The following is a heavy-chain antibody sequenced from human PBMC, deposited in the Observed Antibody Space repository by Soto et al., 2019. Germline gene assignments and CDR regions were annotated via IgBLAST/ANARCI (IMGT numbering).Heavy chain of an antibody. CDR2: ISADNGNT. Sequence: VASVKVTCKASGYTFTSYGMRWVRQAPGQSLEWMGWISADNGNTNYAQKFQGRVTMTIDTSTSTAYMELRSLTSDDTAVYYCAKNGQPPYYYYGLDVWGQGTKVTVSS. D-gene: IGHD2-8*01. V-gene: IGHV1-18*01. CDR3: AKNGQPPYYYYGLDV. CDR1: GYTFTSYG. J-gene: IGHJ6*02.